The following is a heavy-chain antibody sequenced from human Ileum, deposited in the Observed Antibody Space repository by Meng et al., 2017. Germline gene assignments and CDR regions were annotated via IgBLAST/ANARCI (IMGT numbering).Heavy chain of an antibody. CDR2: VKQDGSEQ. D-gene: IGHD2/OR15-2a*01. Sequence: GGSLRLSCAASGFTFSSYWMSWVRQAPGKGLEWVANVKQDGSEQYYVDTVKGQFTISRDNAKNSLYLQMNSLRAEDTGVYYCARIRIFSSDYWGQGNLVNGAS. CDR1: GFTFSSYW. CDR3: ARIRIFSSDY. J-gene: IGHJ4*02. V-gene: IGHV3-7*01.